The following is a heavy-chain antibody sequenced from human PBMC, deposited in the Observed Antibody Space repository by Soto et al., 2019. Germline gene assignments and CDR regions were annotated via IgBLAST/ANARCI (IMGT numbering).Heavy chain of an antibody. Sequence: GGSLRLSCAASGFTFSNAWINWVRQAPGKGLEWVGRIKSKTAGGTTDFAAPVKGRFAISRDDSKNMVYLQMNSLKTEDTALYYCATDSDSTMIVLRFDYWGHGTLVTVS. CDR3: ATDSDSTMIVLRFDY. J-gene: IGHJ4*01. V-gene: IGHV3-15*07. CDR2: IKSKTAGGTT. CDR1: GFTFSNAW. D-gene: IGHD3-22*01.